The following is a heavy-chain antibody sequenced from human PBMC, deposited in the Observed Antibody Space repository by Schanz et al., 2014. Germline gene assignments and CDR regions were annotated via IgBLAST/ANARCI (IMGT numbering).Heavy chain of an antibody. J-gene: IGHJ3*02. CDR2: IWYDGSNK. CDR1: GFTFSSYG. Sequence: VQLVQSGGGLVQPGGSLRLSCAASGFTFSSYGMHWVRQAPGKGLEWVAVIWYDGSNKYYADSVKGRFTISRDNSKNTLFLQMNTLRAEDTAVYYCARKMKLGVYGGKGHDSLDIWGQGTMVTVSS. CDR3: ARKMKLGVYGGKGHDSLDI. D-gene: IGHD4-17*01. V-gene: IGHV3-33*01.